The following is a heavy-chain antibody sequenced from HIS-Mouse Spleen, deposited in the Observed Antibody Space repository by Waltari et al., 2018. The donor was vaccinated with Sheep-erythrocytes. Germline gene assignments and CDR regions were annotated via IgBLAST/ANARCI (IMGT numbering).Heavy chain of an antibody. Sequence: EVQLVESGGGLVQPGRSLRLSCAASGFSFVDYAMHWVRQATGYGPGWFLCISWKSGSIGYTDSVKRRFTISRDNAKNSLYLKMNSLRAEDTALYYCAKEISRNIVVVPAAVGDYWGQGTLVTVSS. D-gene: IGHD2-2*01. CDR3: AKEISRNIVVVPAAVGDY. J-gene: IGHJ4*02. CDR1: GFSFVDYA. V-gene: IGHV3-9*01. CDR2: ISWKSGSI.